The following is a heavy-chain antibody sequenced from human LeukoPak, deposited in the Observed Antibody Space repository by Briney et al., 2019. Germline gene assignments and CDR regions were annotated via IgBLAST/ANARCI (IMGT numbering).Heavy chain of an antibody. CDR2: TFYTPNLSN. V-gene: IGHV6-1*01. D-gene: IGHD3-16*01. CDR1: GDTVSSNSAA. J-gene: IGHJ4*02. Sequence: SQTLSLTCAISGDTVSSNSAAWNWFRQSPSRGLVWLARTFYTPNLSNDYAVSVKSRLTINPDTAKNQLSLQLNSVTPEDTAVYYCARRRYYDYSGYFDYWGQGTLVTVSS. CDR3: ARRRYYDYSGYFDY.